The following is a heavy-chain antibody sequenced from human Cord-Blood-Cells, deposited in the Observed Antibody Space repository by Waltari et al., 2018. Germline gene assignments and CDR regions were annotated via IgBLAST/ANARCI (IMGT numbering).Heavy chain of an antibody. CDR1: GYTFTGYY. CDR3: ARVQCSGGSCYYYYGMDV. Sequence: QVQLVQSGAEVKKPGASVKVSCKASGYTFTGYYMHWVRQAPGQGLEWMGRINPNSGGTNYAQKFQGRVTMTRDTSISTAYMELGRLRSDDTAVYYCARVQCSGGSCYYYYGMDVWGQGTTVTVSS. V-gene: IGHV1-2*06. J-gene: IGHJ6*02. D-gene: IGHD2-15*01. CDR2: INPNSGGT.